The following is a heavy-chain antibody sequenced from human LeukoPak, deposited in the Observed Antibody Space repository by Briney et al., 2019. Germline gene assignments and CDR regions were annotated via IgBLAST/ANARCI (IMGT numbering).Heavy chain of an antibody. Sequence: SETLSLTCTVFGGSFSGYYWSWIRQPPNKGLEWIGEINPSGSTNYNPSLKTRVTISTDTSKNHFSLNLNSVTAADTGVYYCVRGSRVYCGGDCYYYWGQGTLVTVSS. CDR1: GGSFSGYY. CDR2: INPSGST. D-gene: IGHD2-21*02. CDR3: VRGSRVYCGGDCYYY. V-gene: IGHV4-34*01. J-gene: IGHJ4*02.